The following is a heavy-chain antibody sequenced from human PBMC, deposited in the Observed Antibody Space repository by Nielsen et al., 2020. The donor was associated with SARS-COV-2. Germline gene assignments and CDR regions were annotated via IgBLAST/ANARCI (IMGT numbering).Heavy chain of an antibody. CDR3: ARGGSGGGGTPPYAFDI. D-gene: IGHD2-15*01. Sequence: ASVKVSCKASGYTFTGYYMHWVRQAPGQGLEWMGWINPNSGGTNYAQKFQGWVTMTRDTSISTAYMELSRLRSDDTAVYYCARGGSGGGGTPPYAFDIWGQGTMVTVSS. CDR1: GYTFTGYY. V-gene: IGHV1-2*04. CDR2: INPNSGGT. J-gene: IGHJ3*02.